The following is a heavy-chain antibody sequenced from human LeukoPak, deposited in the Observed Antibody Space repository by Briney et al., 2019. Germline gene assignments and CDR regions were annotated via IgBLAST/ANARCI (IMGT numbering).Heavy chain of an antibody. Sequence: TSETLSLTCTVSGGSISSYYWSWIRQPPGKGLEWIGYIYYSGSTNYNPSLKSRVTISVDTSKNQFSLKLSSVTAADTAVYYCARDGGDRFDPCGQGTLVTVSS. CDR1: GGSISSYY. V-gene: IGHV4-59*01. D-gene: IGHD2-21*01. J-gene: IGHJ5*02. CDR3: ARDGGDRFDP. CDR2: IYYSGST.